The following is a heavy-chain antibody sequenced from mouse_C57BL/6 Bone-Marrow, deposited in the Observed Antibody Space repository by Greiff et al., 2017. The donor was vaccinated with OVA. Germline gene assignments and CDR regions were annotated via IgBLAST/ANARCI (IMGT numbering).Heavy chain of an antibody. Sequence: VQLQQPGAELVRPGSSVKLSCKASGYTFTSYWMDWVKQRPGQGLEWIGNIYPSDSETHYNQKFKDKATLTVDKSSSTAYMQLSSLTSEDSAVYYCARGDYGSPYWYFDVWGTGTTVTVSS. CDR1: GYTFTSYW. V-gene: IGHV1-61*01. D-gene: IGHD1-1*01. J-gene: IGHJ1*03. CDR3: ARGDYGSPYWYFDV. CDR2: IYPSDSET.